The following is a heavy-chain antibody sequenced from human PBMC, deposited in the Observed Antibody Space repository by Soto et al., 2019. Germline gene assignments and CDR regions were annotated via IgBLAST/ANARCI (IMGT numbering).Heavy chain of an antibody. V-gene: IGHV4-39*07. Sequence: SETLSLTCTVSGGSISSSSYYWGWIRQPPGKGLEWIGSIYYSGSTYYNPSLKSRVTISVDTSKNSFSLKLSSVTAADTAVYYCARVRFWEWLISYNWFDPWGQGTLVTVSS. CDR3: ARVRFWEWLISYNWFDP. CDR2: IYYSGST. CDR1: GGSISSSSYY. J-gene: IGHJ5*02. D-gene: IGHD3-3*01.